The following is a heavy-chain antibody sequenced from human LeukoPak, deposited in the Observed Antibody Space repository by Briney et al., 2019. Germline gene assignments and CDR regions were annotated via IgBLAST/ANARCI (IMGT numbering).Heavy chain of an antibody. CDR2: INTSGRT. Sequence: KTSETLSLTCTVSGGSISSGSYYWSWIRQPAGKGLEWIGRINTSGRTNYNPSLESRFTISVDTSKNQFSLNLSSVTAADTAVYYCARTLLPATRGAFDIWGQGTMVTVSS. D-gene: IGHD2-2*01. J-gene: IGHJ3*02. CDR1: GGSISSGSYY. V-gene: IGHV4-61*02. CDR3: ARTLLPATRGAFDI.